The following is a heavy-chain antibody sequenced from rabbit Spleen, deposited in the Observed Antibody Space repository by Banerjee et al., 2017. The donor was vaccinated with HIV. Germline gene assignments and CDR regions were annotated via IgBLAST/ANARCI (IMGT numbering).Heavy chain of an antibody. J-gene: IGHJ4*01. V-gene: IGHV1S40*01. CDR2: TVTGGGSDT. CDR3: ARGDALSYFTL. Sequence: QSLEESGGDLVKPGASLTLTCTVSGFSFSSSYWICWVRQAPGKGLEWTACTVTGGGSDTYYASRTKGRFTISKTSSTTVTLQVNSLTGADTATYFCARGDALSYFTLWGPGTLVTVS. CDR1: GFSFSSSYW.